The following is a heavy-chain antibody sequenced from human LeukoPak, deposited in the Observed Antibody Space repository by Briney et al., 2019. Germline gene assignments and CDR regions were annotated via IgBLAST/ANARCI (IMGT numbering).Heavy chain of an antibody. CDR1: GGSISSSSYY. D-gene: IGHD3-10*01. CDR2: IYYSGST. J-gene: IGHJ4*02. Sequence: SETLSLTCTVSGGSISSSSYYWGWIRQPPGKGLEWIGSIYYSGSTYYNPSLKSRVTISVDTSKNQFSLKLSSVTAAGTAVYYCARATYGSGVDYWGQGTLVTVSS. CDR3: ARATYGSGVDY. V-gene: IGHV4-39*07.